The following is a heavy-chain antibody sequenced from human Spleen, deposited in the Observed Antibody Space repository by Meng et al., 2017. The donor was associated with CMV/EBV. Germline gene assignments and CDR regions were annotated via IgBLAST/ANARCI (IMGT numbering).Heavy chain of an antibody. V-gene: IGHV1-2*02. J-gene: IGHJ4*02. D-gene: IGHD2-8*01. Sequence: ASVKVSCKASGYSFTDYYVVWVRQAPGQGLEWMGWINPKNGGTNSAQRFQGRVTMTRDTSTSTAYMELRRLRFDDTAVYYCARDKDRGSLYISTPLVPPSFWGRGTLVTVSS. CDR2: INPKNGGT. CDR1: GYSFTDYY. CDR3: ARDKDRGSLYISTPLVPPSF.